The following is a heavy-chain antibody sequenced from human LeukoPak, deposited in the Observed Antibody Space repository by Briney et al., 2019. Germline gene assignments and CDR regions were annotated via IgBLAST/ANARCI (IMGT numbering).Heavy chain of an antibody. CDR1: GYTFSGYY. V-gene: IGHV1-2*06. D-gene: IGHD3-22*01. CDR2: INANSGGT. CDR3: ARVSNYDSSGYCDFDY. J-gene: IGHJ4*02. Sequence: ASVKVSCKASGYTFSGYYMHWVRQAPGQGLEWMGRINANSGGTHYARKFQGRVTMTRDTSITTVYMELSRLRSDDTAVYYCARVSNYDSSGYCDFDYWGQGTLVTVSS.